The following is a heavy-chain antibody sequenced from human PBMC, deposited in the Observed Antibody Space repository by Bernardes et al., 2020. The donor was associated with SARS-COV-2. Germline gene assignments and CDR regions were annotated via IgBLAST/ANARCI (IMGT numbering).Heavy chain of an antibody. D-gene: IGHD1-26*01. CDR2: INDYGTRT. CDR3: VKDRPGTDAFDY. CDR1: GFTFTTCA. Sequence: GGSLRLSCSASGFTFTTCAMHWVRQAPGRGLEYVSGINDYGTRTHYGDSVKGRFTISRDDSKNTVSLQMSSLRVEDTAVYYCVKDRPGTDAFDYWGQGILVTVSS. V-gene: IGHV3-64D*06. J-gene: IGHJ4*02.